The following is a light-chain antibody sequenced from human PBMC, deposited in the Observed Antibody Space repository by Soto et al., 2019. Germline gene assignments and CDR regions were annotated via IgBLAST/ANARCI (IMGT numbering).Light chain of an antibody. CDR1: QSINRD. CDR2: GAS. Sequence: IVMTQSPSTLSVSPGARATLSCRASQSINRDLAWYEQKPGQTPRRVIYGASTWGTGVPPRFTGSGSGTDFTLTISSLEPEDFAVYYCQQRSNWPKTFGQGTKVDIK. J-gene: IGKJ1*01. CDR3: QQRSNWPKT. V-gene: IGKV3-11*01.